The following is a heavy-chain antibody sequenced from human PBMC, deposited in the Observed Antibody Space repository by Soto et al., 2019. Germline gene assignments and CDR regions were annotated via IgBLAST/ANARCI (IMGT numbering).Heavy chain of an antibody. V-gene: IGHV4-34*01. CDR2: INHSGST. CDR3: ARRQYYDFWSGYRTPYYYGMDV. J-gene: IGHJ6*02. CDR1: GGSFSGYY. Sequence: ASETLSLTCAVYGGSFSGYYWSWIRQPPGKGLEWIGEINHSGSTNYNPSLKSRVTISVDTSKNQFSLKLSSVTAADTAVYYCARRQYYDFWSGYRTPYYYGMDVWGQGTTVTVS. D-gene: IGHD3-3*01.